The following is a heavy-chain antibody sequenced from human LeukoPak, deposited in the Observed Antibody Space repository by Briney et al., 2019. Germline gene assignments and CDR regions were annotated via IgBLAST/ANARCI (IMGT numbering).Heavy chain of an antibody. CDR1: GGTFSNYA. Sequence: SVTVSYKASGGTFSNYAIILLRQAPGQGLEWMGGIFPIFGTSNYLQKFQGRVTITTDESTSTAYMEPSSLRSEDTAVYYCARDGGRYCSSTSCYSDPRRRVWFDPWGQGTLVTVSS. V-gene: IGHV1-69*05. D-gene: IGHD2-2*01. CDR2: IFPIFGTS. CDR3: ARDGGRYCSSTSCYSDPRRRVWFDP. J-gene: IGHJ5*02.